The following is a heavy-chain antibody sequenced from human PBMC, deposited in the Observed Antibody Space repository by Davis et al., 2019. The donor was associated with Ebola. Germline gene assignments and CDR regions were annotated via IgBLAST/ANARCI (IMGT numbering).Heavy chain of an antibody. J-gene: IGHJ4*02. CDR3: ASTSHCTNGVCYTGRREN. CDR2: IYYSGIT. CDR1: GGSIISSSSY. Sequence: GSLRLSCTVSGGSIISSSSYWGWIRQPPRKGLEWIGSIYYSGITSYNPSLKSRVTISVDTSKNQFSLKLSSVTAADTAVYYCASTSHCTNGVCYTGRRENWGQGTLVTVSS. V-gene: IGHV4-39*07. D-gene: IGHD2-8*01.